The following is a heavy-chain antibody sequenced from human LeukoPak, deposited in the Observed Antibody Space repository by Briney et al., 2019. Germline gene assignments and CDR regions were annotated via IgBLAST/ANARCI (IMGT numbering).Heavy chain of an antibody. CDR3: AKDLRLAAAGLVVRGSGMDV. D-gene: IGHD6-13*01. Sequence: GGSLRLSCAASGFTFDDYAMHWVRQAPGKGLEWVSFISWDGGSTYYADSVKGRFTISRDNSKNSLYLQMNSLRADDTALYYCAKDLRLAAAGLVVRGSGMDVWGQGTTVTVSS. CDR1: GFTFDDYA. J-gene: IGHJ6*02. CDR2: ISWDGGST. V-gene: IGHV3-43D*03.